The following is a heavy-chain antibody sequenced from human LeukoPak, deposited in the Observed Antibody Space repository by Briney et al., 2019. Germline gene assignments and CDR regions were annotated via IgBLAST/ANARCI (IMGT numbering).Heavy chain of an antibody. J-gene: IGHJ4*02. D-gene: IGHD3-16*01. Sequence: PSETLSLTCTVSGYSISSGYYWGWIRQPPGKGLEWIGSIYHSGSTYYNPSLKSRVTISVDTSKNQFSLKLSSVTAADTAVYYCVGGIYFDYWGQGTLVIVSS. CDR2: IYHSGST. V-gene: IGHV4-38-2*02. CDR1: GYSISSGYY. CDR3: VGGIYFDY.